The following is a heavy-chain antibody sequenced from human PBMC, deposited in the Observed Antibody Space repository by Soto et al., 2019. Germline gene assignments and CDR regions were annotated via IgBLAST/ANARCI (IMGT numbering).Heavy chain of an antibody. J-gene: IGHJ4*02. CDR2: TYYNGDT. V-gene: IGHV4-61*08. CDR3: ARGPAYIDGWRTFDL. D-gene: IGHD6-19*01. Sequence: KPSETLSLTCTFSYDSFIGAEYYWSWIRQPLGKGPEWIGYTYYNGDTKYNPALRSRVTMSEDASKNQFSLRLSSVTAADTAVYFCARGPAYIDGWRTFDLWGRGILVTVSS. CDR1: YDSFIGAEYY.